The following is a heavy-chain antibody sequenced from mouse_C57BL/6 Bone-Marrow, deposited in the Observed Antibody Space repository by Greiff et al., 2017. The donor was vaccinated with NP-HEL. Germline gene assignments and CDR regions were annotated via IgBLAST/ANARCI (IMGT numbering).Heavy chain of an antibody. J-gene: IGHJ3*01. CDR2: ISDGGSYT. D-gene: IGHD2-2*01. CDR1: GFTFSSYA. V-gene: IGHV5-4*01. Sequence: EVHLVESGGGLVKPGGSLKLSCAASGFTFSSYAMSWVRQTPEKRLEWVATISDGGSYTYYPDNVKGRFTISRDNAKNNLYLQMSHLKSEDTAMYYCASYYGSFAYWGQGTLVTVSA. CDR3: ASYYGSFAY.